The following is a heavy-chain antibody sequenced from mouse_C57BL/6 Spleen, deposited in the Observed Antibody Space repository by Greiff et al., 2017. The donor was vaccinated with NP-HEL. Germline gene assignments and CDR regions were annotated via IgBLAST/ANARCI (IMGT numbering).Heavy chain of an antibody. D-gene: IGHD6-1*01. Sequence: EVQLVESGGGLVKPGGSLKLSCAASGFTFSDYGMHWVRQAPEKGLEWVAYISSGSSTIYYADTVKGRFTISRDNAKNTLFLQMTRLRSEDTAMYYCARARKGGAYYFDYWGQGTTLTVSS. CDR2: ISSGSSTI. CDR1: GFTFSDYG. V-gene: IGHV5-17*01. J-gene: IGHJ2*01. CDR3: ARARKGGAYYFDY.